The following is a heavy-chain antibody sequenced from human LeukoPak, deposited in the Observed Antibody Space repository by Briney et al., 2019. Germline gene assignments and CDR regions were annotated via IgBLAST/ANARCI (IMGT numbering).Heavy chain of an antibody. D-gene: IGHD3-10*01. CDR3: ARDLLLWFGELSGDSDY. J-gene: IGHJ4*02. CDR2: INSDGSST. CDR1: GFTFSSYW. Sequence: GGSLRLSCAASGFTFSSYWMHWVRQAPGKGLVWVSRINSDGSSTSYADSVKGRFTISRDNSKNTLHLQMNSLRAEDTAVYYCARDLLLWFGELSGDSDYWGQGTLVTVSS. V-gene: IGHV3-74*01.